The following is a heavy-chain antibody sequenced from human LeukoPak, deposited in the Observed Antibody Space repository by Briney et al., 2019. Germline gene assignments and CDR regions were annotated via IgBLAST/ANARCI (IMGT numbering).Heavy chain of an antibody. V-gene: IGHV3-53*01. CDR3: ARLWFANSVFDQ. J-gene: IGHJ4*02. CDR2: IYDDGRT. D-gene: IGHD3-10*01. Sequence: PGGSLRLSCAASGLTVSRNYMSWVRQAPGKGLEWVSIIYDDGRTFYAGSVKGRLTISRDDPKNTLYLQMNSRKAEDSAVYYCARLWFANSVFDQWGQG. CDR1: GLTVSRNY.